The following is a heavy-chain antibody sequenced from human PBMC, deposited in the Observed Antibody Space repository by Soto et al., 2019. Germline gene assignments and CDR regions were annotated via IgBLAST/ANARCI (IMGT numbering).Heavy chain of an antibody. J-gene: IGHJ6*03. Sequence: ASVKVSCKASGYTFTSYDINWVRQATGQGLEWMGWMNPNSGNTGYAQKFQGRVTMTRNTSISTAYMELSSLRSEDTAVYYCARTPREYYDFWSGYYNYYYYYMDVWGKGTTVTVSS. CDR1: GYTFTSYD. CDR3: ARTPREYYDFWSGYYNYYYYYMDV. CDR2: MNPNSGNT. V-gene: IGHV1-8*01. D-gene: IGHD3-3*01.